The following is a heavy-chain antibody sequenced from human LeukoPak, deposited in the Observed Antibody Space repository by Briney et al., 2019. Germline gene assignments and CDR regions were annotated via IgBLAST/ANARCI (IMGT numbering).Heavy chain of an antibody. V-gene: IGHV4-34*01. Sequence: SETLSLTCAVYGGSFSGYYWSWIRQPPGKGLEWIGEINHSGSTNYNPSLKSRVTISVDTSKNKFSLRLSSVTAADTAVYYCASTIYSGLDYWGQGTLVTVSS. CDR3: ASTIYSGLDY. CDR2: INHSGST. CDR1: GGSFSGYY. J-gene: IGHJ4*02. D-gene: IGHD1-26*01.